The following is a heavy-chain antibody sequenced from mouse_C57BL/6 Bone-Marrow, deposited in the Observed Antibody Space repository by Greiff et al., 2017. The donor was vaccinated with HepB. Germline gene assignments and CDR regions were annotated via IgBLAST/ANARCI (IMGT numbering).Heavy chain of an antibody. J-gene: IGHJ2*01. Sequence: VLLLQSGPVLVQPSQSLSLSCPVSGFSFTSYGLPWVRQSPGKGLEWLGVICSGGSTDYNAAFISRLSISKDNSKSQVFFKMNSLQADDTAIYYCARKWARRLHFDYWGQGTTLTVSS. CDR2: ICSGGST. CDR1: GFSFTSYG. CDR3: ARKWARRLHFDY. V-gene: IGHV2-2*01. D-gene: IGHD3-2*02.